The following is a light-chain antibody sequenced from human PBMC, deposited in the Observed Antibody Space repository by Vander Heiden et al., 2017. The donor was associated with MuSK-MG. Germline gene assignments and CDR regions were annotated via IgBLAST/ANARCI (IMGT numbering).Light chain of an antibody. CDR2: DAS. CDR3: QQRANWPLT. J-gene: IGKJ4*01. CDR1: QSVSRY. Sequence: EIVSTQSPATLSLSPGERATLPCRASQSVSRYLAWYQQKPGQAPRLLLYDASNRATGIPARFSGSGSGTDFTLTISSLEPEDFAVYYCQQRANWPLTFGGGTKVEIK. V-gene: IGKV3-11*01.